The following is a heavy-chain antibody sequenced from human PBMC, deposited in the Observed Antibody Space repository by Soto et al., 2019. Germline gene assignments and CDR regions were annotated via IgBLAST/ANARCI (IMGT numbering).Heavy chain of an antibody. J-gene: IGHJ5*02. Sequence: PGESLKISCKGSGYSFTSYWIGWVRQMPGKGLEWMGIIYPGDSDTRYSPSFQGQVTISADKSISTAYLQWSSLKASDTAMYYCARSSYSSSWTNWFDPWGQGTLVTVSS. D-gene: IGHD6-13*01. CDR1: GYSFTSYW. CDR2: IYPGDSDT. CDR3: ARSSYSSSWTNWFDP. V-gene: IGHV5-51*01.